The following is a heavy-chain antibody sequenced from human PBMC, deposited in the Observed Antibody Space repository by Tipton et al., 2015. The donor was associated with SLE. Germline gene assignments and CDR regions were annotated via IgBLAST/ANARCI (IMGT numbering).Heavy chain of an antibody. V-gene: IGHV3-9*01. J-gene: IGHJ5*02. Sequence: SLRLSCAASGFTFDDYAMHWVRQAPGKGPEWVSGISWNSGTIDYADSVEGRFTISRDNAESSLFLQMNSLRPEDTALYYCATLGSSGSWGQGTLVTVSS. CDR2: ISWNSGTI. CDR3: ATLGSSGS. D-gene: IGHD6-25*01. CDR1: GFTFDDYA.